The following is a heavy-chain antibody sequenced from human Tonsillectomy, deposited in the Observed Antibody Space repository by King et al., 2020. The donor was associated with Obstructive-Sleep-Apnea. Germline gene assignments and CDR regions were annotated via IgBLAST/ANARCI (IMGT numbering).Heavy chain of an antibody. J-gene: IGHJ4*02. Sequence: VQLVESGGGLVQPGRSLGLSCAASGFTYDDFAMHWVRQPPGKGLEWVSGISWKSATIAYADSVKGRFTVSRDNARNSLYLQMNSLGPEDTALYYCAKNRYRGGSADYFDSWGQGTLVTVSS. CDR1: GFTYDDFA. D-gene: IGHD3-10*01. CDR3: AKNRYRGGSADYFDS. CDR2: ISWKSATI. V-gene: IGHV3-9*01.